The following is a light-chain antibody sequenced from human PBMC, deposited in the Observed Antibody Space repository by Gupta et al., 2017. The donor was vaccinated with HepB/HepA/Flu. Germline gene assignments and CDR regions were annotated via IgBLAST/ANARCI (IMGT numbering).Light chain of an antibody. CDR1: QSVSSY. CDR3: QQRSNWPLCS. V-gene: IGKV3-11*01. J-gene: IGKJ2*04. Sequence: EIVFTQSPATLSLSPGERATLSCRASQSVSSYLAWYQQKPGQAPRLLIYDAANRDTGIPARFSGSGCGKEVTLTISSREQEEFAGYYCQQRSNWPLCSFGQGTXLEIK. CDR2: DAA.